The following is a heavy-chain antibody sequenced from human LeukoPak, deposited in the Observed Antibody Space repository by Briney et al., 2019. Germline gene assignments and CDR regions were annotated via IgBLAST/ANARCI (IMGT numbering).Heavy chain of an antibody. J-gene: IGHJ1*01. CDR2: IYNSGST. V-gene: IGHV4-59*01. CDR3: ASGRDQLTYFQY. CDR1: GASISGYY. Sequence: SETLSLTCTVSGASISGYYWAWIRQPPGKGLEWIGYIYNSGSTNYNPSLKSRVTMSVDTSKNQFSLKVTSVTPADTAVYYCASGRDQLTYFQYWARAPWPPSP. D-gene: IGHD4/OR15-4a*01.